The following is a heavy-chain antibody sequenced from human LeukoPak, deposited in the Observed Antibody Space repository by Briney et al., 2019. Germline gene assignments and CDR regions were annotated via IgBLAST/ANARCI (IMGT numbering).Heavy chain of an antibody. V-gene: IGHV3-33*06. CDR3: AKDAQRGFDYSNSLQN. Sequence: PGGSLRLSCAASGFTFSHYGMHWVRQTPGAGLEWVAVIWSDGSDKYYAKSVKGRFTISGDNSKNSLFLQMNSLRAEDTAVYYCAKDAQRGFDYSNSLQNWGQGILVTVSS. CDR2: IWSDGSDK. J-gene: IGHJ1*01. D-gene: IGHD4-11*01. CDR1: GFTFSHYG.